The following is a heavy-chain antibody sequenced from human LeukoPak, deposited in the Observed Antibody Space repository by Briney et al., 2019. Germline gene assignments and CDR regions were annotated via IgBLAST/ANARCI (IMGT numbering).Heavy chain of an antibody. Sequence: GGSLRLSCAASGFTFSTFSMNWVRQAPGKGLEWVSYISSSSRSILYADSVKGRITISRDNAKNSLYLQMDSLRAEDTALYYCARVEDSGSHWGQGTLVTVSS. J-gene: IGHJ4*02. CDR3: ARVEDSGSH. CDR2: ISSSSRSI. CDR1: GFTFSTFS. V-gene: IGHV3-48*04. D-gene: IGHD1-26*01.